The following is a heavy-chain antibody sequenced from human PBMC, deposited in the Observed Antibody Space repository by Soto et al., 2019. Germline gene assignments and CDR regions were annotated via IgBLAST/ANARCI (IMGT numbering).Heavy chain of an antibody. CDR1: GFTFSSYG. V-gene: IGHV3-30*18. Sequence: QVQLVESGGGVVQPGRSLRLSCAASGFTFSSYGMHWVRQAPGKGLEWVAVISYDGSNKYYADSVKGRFTISRDNSKNTLYLQMNSLRAEDTAVYYCAKVLGITGTTLHYYGIDVWGQGTTVTVSS. J-gene: IGHJ6*02. CDR2: ISYDGSNK. CDR3: AKVLGITGTTLHYYGIDV. D-gene: IGHD1-7*01.